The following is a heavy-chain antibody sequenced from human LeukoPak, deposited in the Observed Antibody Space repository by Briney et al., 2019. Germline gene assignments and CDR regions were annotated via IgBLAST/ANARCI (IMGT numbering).Heavy chain of an antibody. CDR2: VNYGEST. D-gene: IGHD3-22*01. Sequence: SETLSLTCAVFGGSFSGYHWSWIRQPPGKGLEWIGGVNYGESTNYNPSLKSRVTISVDTSKNQFSLKLSSVTAADTAVYYCAREGAVYDSTGYNIGDFFDYWGQGTLVTVSS. CDR1: GGSFSGYH. J-gene: IGHJ4*02. CDR3: AREGAVYDSTGYNIGDFFDY. V-gene: IGHV4-34*01.